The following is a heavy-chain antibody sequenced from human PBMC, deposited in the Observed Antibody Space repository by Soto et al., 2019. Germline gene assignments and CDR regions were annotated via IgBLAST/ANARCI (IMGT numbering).Heavy chain of an antibody. CDR3: ARDVRDHGSRWYESWFDP. Sequence: SETLSLTCTVSGGSISSYYWSWIRQPPGKGLEWIGYIYYSGSTNYNPSLKSRVTISVDTSKNQFSLKLSSVTAADTAVYYCARDVRDHGSRWYESWFDPFGQGTLVTVSS. CDR1: GGSISSYY. J-gene: IGHJ5*02. D-gene: IGHD6-13*01. CDR2: IYYSGST. V-gene: IGHV4-59*01.